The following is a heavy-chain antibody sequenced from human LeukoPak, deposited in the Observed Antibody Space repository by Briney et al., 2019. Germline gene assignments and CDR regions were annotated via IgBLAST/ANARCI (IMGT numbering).Heavy chain of an antibody. D-gene: IGHD2-15*01. V-gene: IGHV1-2*02. CDR2: ISPNSGGT. J-gene: IGHJ4*02. Sequence: GASVKVSCKASGYTFTSYDINWVRQATGQGLEWMGWISPNSGGTNYAQKFQGRVTMSRDTSISTAYTEVSRLRSDDTAVYYCARGESGIKLGYCSGGSCYPPGYWGQGTLVTVSS. CDR1: GYTFTSYD. CDR3: ARGESGIKLGYCSGGSCYPPGY.